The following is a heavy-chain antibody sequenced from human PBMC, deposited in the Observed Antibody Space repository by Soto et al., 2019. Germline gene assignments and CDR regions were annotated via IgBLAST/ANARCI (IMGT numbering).Heavy chain of an antibody. Sequence: GGSLRLSCAASGFTFSSYGMHWVRQAPGRGLEWVAVISYDGSNKYYADSVRGRFTISRDNPKNTLYLQMNSLRAEDTAVYYCAKVLRYGSCNSCFMEAYSYYGMDVWGQGTMVTVSS. CDR3: AKVLRYGSCNSCFMEAYSYYGMDV. V-gene: IGHV3-30*18. D-gene: IGHD2-15*01. J-gene: IGHJ6*02. CDR2: ISYDGSNK. CDR1: GFTFSSYG.